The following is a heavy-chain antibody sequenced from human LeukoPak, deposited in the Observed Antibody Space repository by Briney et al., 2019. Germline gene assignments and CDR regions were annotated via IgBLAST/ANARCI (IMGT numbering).Heavy chain of an antibody. CDR3: ARAGVGTYGMDV. D-gene: IGHD3-3*01. CDR1: GFTFTNNG. J-gene: IGHJ6*02. Sequence: GGSLRLSCAASGFTFTNNGLHWVRQAPGKGLEWVAIIWYDGSNKYYADSVKGRFTISKDNPKSTLYLQMNSLRAEDTAVYYCARAGVGTYGMDVWGQGTTVTVS. V-gene: IGHV3-33*01. CDR2: IWYDGSNK.